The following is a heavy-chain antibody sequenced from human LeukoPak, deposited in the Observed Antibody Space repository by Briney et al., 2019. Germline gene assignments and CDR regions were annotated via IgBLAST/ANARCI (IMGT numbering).Heavy chain of an antibody. J-gene: IGHJ4*02. V-gene: IGHV3-23*01. D-gene: IGHD1-26*01. CDR3: AKDLNSGSYFDY. CDR2: ISSSGGST. Sequence: GGSLRLSCAASGFTFSSYAMSWVRQAPGKGLEWVSAISSSGGSTYYADSVKGRFTISRDNSKNTLYLQMNSLRAEDTAVYYCAKDLNSGSYFDYWGQGTLVTVSS. CDR1: GFTFSSYA.